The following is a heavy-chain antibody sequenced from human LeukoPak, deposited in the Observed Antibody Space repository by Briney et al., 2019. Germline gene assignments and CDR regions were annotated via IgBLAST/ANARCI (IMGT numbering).Heavy chain of an antibody. V-gene: IGHV3-9*01. Sequence: GRSPRLSCAASGFTFDDYAMHWVRQAPGKGLEWVSGISWNSGSIGYADSVKGRFTISRDNAKNSLYLQMNSLRAEDTALYYCAKSGGIAVAGIDYWGQGTLVTVSS. CDR3: AKSGGIAVAGIDY. D-gene: IGHD6-19*01. J-gene: IGHJ4*02. CDR2: ISWNSGSI. CDR1: GFTFDDYA.